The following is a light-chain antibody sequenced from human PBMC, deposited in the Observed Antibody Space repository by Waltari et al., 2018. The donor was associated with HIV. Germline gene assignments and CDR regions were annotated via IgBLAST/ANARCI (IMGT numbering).Light chain of an antibody. Sequence: QSALTQPASVSGSPGPSITIPCTVSITDIGASHYFSWYQQHPGKASTLLISEARNRPSGVSNRFSGSMSGNTAALTISGLQAADEADYYCSSYTIHTTRVFGGGTKLTVL. V-gene: IGLV2-14*01. CDR1: ITDIGASHY. CDR3: SSYTIHTTRV. J-gene: IGLJ3*02. CDR2: EAR.